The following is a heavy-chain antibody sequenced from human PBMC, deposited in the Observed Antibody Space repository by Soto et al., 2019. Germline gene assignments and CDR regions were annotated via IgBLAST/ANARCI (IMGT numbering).Heavy chain of an antibody. V-gene: IGHV3-30*03. D-gene: IGHD2-15*01. CDR3: SRPEGLLLLPAGF. CDR2: ISYDGNNR. Sequence: QVQLVESGGGVVQPGGSLRLSCAASGFTFSSYGMHWVRQAPGKGLEWVAVISYDGNNRYYGDSVKGRFTISRDNSKNTLYLQMNSLRAEDTAVYYCSRPEGLLLLPAGFWGQGTLVTVSS. CDR1: GFTFSSYG. J-gene: IGHJ4*02.